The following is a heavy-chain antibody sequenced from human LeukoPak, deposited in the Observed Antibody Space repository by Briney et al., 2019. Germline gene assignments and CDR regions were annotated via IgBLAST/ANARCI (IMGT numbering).Heavy chain of an antibody. Sequence: GESLKISCQGLGYIFTSQWIGWVRQMPGKGLEWMGIIYPGNSDTRYSPSFQGQVTISADKSINTAYLQWRSLKASDTAMYYCARWGTVTRFVVDYWGQGTLVTVSS. CDR1: GYIFTSQW. CDR3: ARWGTVTRFVVDY. V-gene: IGHV5-51*01. J-gene: IGHJ4*02. CDR2: IYPGNSDT. D-gene: IGHD4-17*01.